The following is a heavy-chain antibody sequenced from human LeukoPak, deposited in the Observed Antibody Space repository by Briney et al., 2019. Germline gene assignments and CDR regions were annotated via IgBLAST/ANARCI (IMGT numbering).Heavy chain of an antibody. CDR2: ISYDGSNK. J-gene: IGHJ6*03. CDR1: GFTFSSYA. CDR3: ARDHKTSSMDV. D-gene: IGHD2-2*01. V-gene: IGHV3-30-3*01. Sequence: GGSLRLSCAASGFTFSSYAMHWVRQAPGKGLEWVAVISYDGSNKYYADSVKGRFTISRDNSKNTLYLQMNSLRAEDTAVYYCARDHKTSSMDVWGKGTTVTVSS.